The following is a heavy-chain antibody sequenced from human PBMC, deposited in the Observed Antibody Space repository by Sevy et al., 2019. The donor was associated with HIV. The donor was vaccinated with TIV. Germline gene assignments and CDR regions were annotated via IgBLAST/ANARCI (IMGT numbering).Heavy chain of an antibody. CDR2: ISGGGGST. Sequence: GGSLRLSCAASGFTFSSYAMSWVRQAPGKGLEWVSSISGGGGSTYYADSVKGRFTISRDKSKNTQYLQMNSLRAGDTVVYYCAKSPYFDFWSGHYTRGANFDYWGQGTLVTVSS. CDR3: AKSPYFDFWSGHYTRGANFDY. CDR1: GFTFSSYA. V-gene: IGHV3-23*01. J-gene: IGHJ4*02. D-gene: IGHD3-3*01.